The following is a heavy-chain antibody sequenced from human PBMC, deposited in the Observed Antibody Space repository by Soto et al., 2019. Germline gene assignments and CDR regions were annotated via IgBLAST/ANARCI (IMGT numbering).Heavy chain of an antibody. CDR2: ISAYDGNT. V-gene: IGHV1-18*01. J-gene: IGHJ6*04. Sequence: ASVKVSCEASGYTFTSYGISWVRQAPGQGLEWMGWISAYDGNTNYAQKLQGRVTMTTDTSTSTAYMELRSLRSDDAAVYYCARESSSGFLDVWGEGPTLTVST. D-gene: IGHD3-3*01. CDR3: ARESSSGFLDV. CDR1: GYTFTSYG.